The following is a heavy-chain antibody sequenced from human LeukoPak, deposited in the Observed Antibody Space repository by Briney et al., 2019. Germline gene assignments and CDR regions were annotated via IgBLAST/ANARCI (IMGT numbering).Heavy chain of an antibody. Sequence: PSETLSLTCTVSGASISTYYWSWFRQPAGTGLEWIGRIHASGSTYYNPSLKSRVSMSIDLSKNQFSLKLSSVTAADTAVYYCAGTNYDFWSGSFDPWGQGTLVTVSS. D-gene: IGHD3-3*01. CDR2: IHASGST. J-gene: IGHJ5*02. CDR1: GASISTYY. V-gene: IGHV4-4*07. CDR3: AGTNYDFWSGSFDP.